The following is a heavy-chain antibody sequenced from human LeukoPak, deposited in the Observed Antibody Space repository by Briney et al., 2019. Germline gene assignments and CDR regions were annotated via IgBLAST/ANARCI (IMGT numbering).Heavy chain of an antibody. J-gene: IGHJ4*02. D-gene: IGHD3-10*01. CDR1: GFGFSNYW. CDR3: ATGRWFGEFAGSAFED. Sequence: PGGSRRLSCLGSGFGFSNYWMTWLRQAPGEGLEWVAKIKEDGSVIYYADSVKGRFTISRDNAKNSVYLQMNSLRVEDTALYYCATGRWFGEFAGSAFEDWGQGTLVTVSS. V-gene: IGHV3-7*01. CDR2: IKEDGSVI.